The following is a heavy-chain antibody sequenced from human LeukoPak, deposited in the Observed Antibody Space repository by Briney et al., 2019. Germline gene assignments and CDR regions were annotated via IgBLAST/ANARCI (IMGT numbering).Heavy chain of an antibody. D-gene: IGHD3-10*01. V-gene: IGHV4-4*07. J-gene: IGHJ3*02. CDR1: GGSISSYY. CDR2: IYTSGST. CDR3: ARSSYYYAADASDI. Sequence: SETLSLTCTVSGGSISSYYWSWIRQPAGKGLEWIGRIYTSGSTNYNPSLKSRVTMSVDTSKNQFSLKLSSVTAADTAVYYCARSSYYYAADASDIWGQGTMVTVSS.